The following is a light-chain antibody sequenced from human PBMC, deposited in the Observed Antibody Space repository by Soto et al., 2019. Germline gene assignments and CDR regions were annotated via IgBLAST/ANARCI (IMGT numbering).Light chain of an antibody. V-gene: IGLV1-44*01. CDR3: AGRDDSLSGLYV. CDR2: SNY. CDR1: SGSLS. J-gene: IGLJ1*01. Sequence: QSVLTQPPSASGTPGQRVTISCSASSGSLSVDWYQHLPGTAPKLLIYSNYQRPSGVPDRFSGSASGTSTSLVISGLQSQDDADYYCAGRDDSLSGLYVFGTGTKLTVL.